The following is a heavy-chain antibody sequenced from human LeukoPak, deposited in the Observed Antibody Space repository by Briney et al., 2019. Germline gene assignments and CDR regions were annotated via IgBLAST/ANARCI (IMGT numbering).Heavy chain of an antibody. D-gene: IGHD6-6*01. Sequence: PSETLSLTCSVSGGSVSCYYWSWIRQPPGKGLEWIGYVYYTGSTNYNPSLKSRVTMFEDKSKNQFSLRLYSVTVADTAVYYCARHFAYSSSSYFDYWGQGSLVTVSS. V-gene: IGHV4-59*08. CDR3: ARHFAYSSSSYFDY. J-gene: IGHJ4*02. CDR2: VYYTGST. CDR1: GGSVSCYY.